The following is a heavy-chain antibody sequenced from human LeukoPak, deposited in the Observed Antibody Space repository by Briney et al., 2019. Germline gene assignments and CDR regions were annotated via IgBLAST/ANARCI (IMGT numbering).Heavy chain of an antibody. CDR1: GYTLTELS. V-gene: IGHV1-24*01. D-gene: IGHD3-22*01. CDR2: FDPEDGET. Sequence: ASVKVSCKVSGYTLTELSMHWVRQATGKGLEWMGGFDPEDGETIYAQKFQGRVTMTEDTSTDTAYMELSSLRSEATAVYYCATDPHYYDSSGYYTYWGQGTLVTVSS. J-gene: IGHJ4*02. CDR3: ATDPHYYDSSGYYTY.